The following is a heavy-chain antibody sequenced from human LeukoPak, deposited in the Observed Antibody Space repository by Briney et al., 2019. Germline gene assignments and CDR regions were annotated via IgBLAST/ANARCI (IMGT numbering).Heavy chain of an antibody. D-gene: IGHD3-22*01. Sequence: GGSLRLSCAASGFTFSSYAIHWVRQAPGKGLEWVAVISFDGTDAFYADSVKGRFTISRDNSKNTLYLQMNSLRADDTAVYYCARDDVTYDSSGYYVYWGQGTPVTVSS. CDR1: GFTFSSYA. CDR3: ARDDVTYDSSGYYVY. J-gene: IGHJ4*02. CDR2: ISFDGTDA. V-gene: IGHV3-30*04.